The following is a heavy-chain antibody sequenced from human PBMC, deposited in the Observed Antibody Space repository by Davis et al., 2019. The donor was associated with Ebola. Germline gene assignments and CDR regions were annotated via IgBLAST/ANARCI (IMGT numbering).Heavy chain of an antibody. J-gene: IGHJ4*02. Sequence: GESLKISCAASGFTVSSNYMSWVRQAPGKGPQWVSTISGSGVGTYYADSVTGRFTISRGNSKNTLFLQMNSLRAEDTAIYYCAKEGNFWGHFDYWGQGTPVTVSS. CDR2: ISGSGVGT. V-gene: IGHV3-23*01. CDR3: AKEGNFWGHFDY. D-gene: IGHD4-23*01. CDR1: GFTVSSNY.